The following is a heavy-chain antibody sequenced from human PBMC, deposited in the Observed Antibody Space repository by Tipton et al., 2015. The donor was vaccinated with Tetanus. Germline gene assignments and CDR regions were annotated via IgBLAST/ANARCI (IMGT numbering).Heavy chain of an antibody. CDR2: ISGSGGST. V-gene: IGHV3-23*01. CDR3: AKVSGGYDLYYCYGMDV. J-gene: IGHJ6*02. CDR1: GFTFSSYA. Sequence: SLRLSCAASGFTFSSYAMSWVRQAPGKGLEWVSAISGSGGSTYYADSVKGRFTISRDNSKNTLYLQMNSLRAEDTAVYYCAKVSGGYDLYYCYGMDVWGQGTTVTVSS. D-gene: IGHD5-12*01.